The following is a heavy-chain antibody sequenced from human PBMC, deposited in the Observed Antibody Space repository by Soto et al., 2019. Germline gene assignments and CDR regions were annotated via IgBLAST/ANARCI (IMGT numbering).Heavy chain of an antibody. Sequence: SETLSLTCTVSGGSISSYYWSWIRQPPGKGLEWIGYIYYSGSTNYNPSLKSRVTISVDTSKNQFSLKLSSVTAADTAVYYCARDLNWNPGSFDPWGQGTLVTVSS. D-gene: IGHD1-20*01. J-gene: IGHJ5*02. V-gene: IGHV4-59*01. CDR1: GGSISSYY. CDR3: ARDLNWNPGSFDP. CDR2: IYYSGST.